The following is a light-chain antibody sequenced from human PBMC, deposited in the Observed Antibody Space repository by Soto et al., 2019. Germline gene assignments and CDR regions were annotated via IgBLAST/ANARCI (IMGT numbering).Light chain of an antibody. J-gene: IGKJ1*01. CDR2: GAS. Sequence: EIVMTQSPATLSVSPGERATLSCRASQSVSSDLAWYQQKPGQAPRLLIYGASNRATGIPDRFSGSGSGTDFTLTISRLEPEDFAVYYCHQYNDWPRTFGRGTKVDI. V-gene: IGKV3D-15*01. CDR1: QSVSSD. CDR3: HQYNDWPRT.